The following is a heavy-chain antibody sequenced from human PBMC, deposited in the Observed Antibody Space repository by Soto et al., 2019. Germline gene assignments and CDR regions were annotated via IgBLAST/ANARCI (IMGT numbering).Heavy chain of an antibody. V-gene: IGHV3-30*18. D-gene: IGHD6-13*01. CDR2: ISYDGSNK. J-gene: IGHJ4*02. CDR1: GFTFSSYG. Sequence: QVQLVESGGCVVQPGRSLRLSCAASGFTFSSYGMHWVRQAPGKGLEWVAVISYDGSNKYYADSVKGRFTISRDNSKNTLYLQMNSLRAEDTAVYYCAKDFFPSYSSSWYVDYWGQGTLVTVSS. CDR3: AKDFFPSYSSSWYVDY.